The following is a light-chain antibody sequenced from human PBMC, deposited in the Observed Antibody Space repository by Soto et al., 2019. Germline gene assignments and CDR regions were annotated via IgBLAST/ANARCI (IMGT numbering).Light chain of an antibody. V-gene: IGLV4-60*03. CDR1: SGHSSYI. J-gene: IGLJ2*01. CDR2: LGGAGIH. Sequence: QLVLTPSSSASASLGSSVKLTCTLSSGHSSYIIAWHQQQPGKAPRYLMMLGGAGIHKKGSGIPDRFSGSSSGADRYLTISSLQSDDEADYDCETWGSDNQVFGGGTKGTV. CDR3: ETWGSDNQV.